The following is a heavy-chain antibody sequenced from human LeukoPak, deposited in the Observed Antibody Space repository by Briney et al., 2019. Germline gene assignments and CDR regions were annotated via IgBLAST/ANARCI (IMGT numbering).Heavy chain of an antibody. D-gene: IGHD3-22*01. Sequence: SETLSLTCTVSGGSISSYYWSWIRQPPGKGLEWIGYIYYSGSTNYNPSLKSRVTISVDTSKNQFSLKLRSVTAADTAVYYCARGRRHYYDSSYVFDPWGQGTLVTVSS. V-gene: IGHV4-59*01. CDR3: ARGRRHYYDSSYVFDP. J-gene: IGHJ5*02. CDR2: IYYSGST. CDR1: GGSISSYY.